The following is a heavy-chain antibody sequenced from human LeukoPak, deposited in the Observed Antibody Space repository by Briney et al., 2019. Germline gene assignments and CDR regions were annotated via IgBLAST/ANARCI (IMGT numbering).Heavy chain of an antibody. D-gene: IGHD1-1*01. CDR3: AGQGGNAPDY. CDR1: GGSISSSSYY. CDR2: IYYSGST. Sequence: SETLSLTCTVSGGSISSSSYYWGWIRQPPGKGLEWIGSIYYSGSTYYNPSLKSRVTISVDTSKNQFSLKLSSVTAADTAVYYCAGQGGNAPDYWGQGTLVTVSS. V-gene: IGHV4-39*01. J-gene: IGHJ4*02.